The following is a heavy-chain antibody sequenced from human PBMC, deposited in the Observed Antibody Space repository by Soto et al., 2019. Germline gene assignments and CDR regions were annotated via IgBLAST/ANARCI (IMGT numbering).Heavy chain of an antibody. CDR2: IKEDGNEK. CDR3: ARPTGYGWYESDY. CDR1: GFTFRNFW. J-gene: IGHJ4*02. Sequence: PGGSLRLSCAASGFTFRNFWMSWIRQAPGKGLEWVATIKEDGNEKYYVDSLKGRFTISRDNSQSSSYLQMNSLRVEDTAVYYCARPTGYGWYESDYWGQGILVTVSS. D-gene: IGHD6-19*01. V-gene: IGHV3-7*01.